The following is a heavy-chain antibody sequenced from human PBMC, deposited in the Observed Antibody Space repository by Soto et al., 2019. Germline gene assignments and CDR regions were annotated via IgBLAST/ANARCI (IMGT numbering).Heavy chain of an antibody. CDR3: ARGSNGGAAD. D-gene: IGHD4-4*01. CDR1: GGSLSGYY. Sequence: QVQLQLWGAGLLKPSETLSLTCAGYGGSLSGYYWCWIRQPPGKGLVWIGEINPRGTTNYTPSLKSRVSISVDTTKNQFPLKLSSVTAADTAVYYCARGSNGGAADWGQGALVTVSS. V-gene: IGHV4-34*01. CDR2: INPRGTT. J-gene: IGHJ4*02.